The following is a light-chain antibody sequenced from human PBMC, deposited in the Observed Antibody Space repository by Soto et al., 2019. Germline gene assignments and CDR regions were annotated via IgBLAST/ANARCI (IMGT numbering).Light chain of an antibody. CDR3: QQSYNTPYT. CDR2: AAS. J-gene: IGKJ2*01. Sequence: DVQMTQSPSSLSASVGDRVTITCRASQSISTYLNWYQQKPGKAPKLLIYAASSLQSGFPSRFSASGSGTDFTLTISSLQPEDFATYYCQQSYNTPYTFGQGNKLDIK. CDR1: QSISTY. V-gene: IGKV1-39*01.